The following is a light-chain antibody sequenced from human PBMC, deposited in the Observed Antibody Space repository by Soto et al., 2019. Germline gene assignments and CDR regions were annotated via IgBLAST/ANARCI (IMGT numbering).Light chain of an antibody. CDR3: TSYAGDTSLGV. Sequence: QSALTQPPSASGSPGQSVTISCTGTSSDVGGYNYVSWYQQHPGKAPKLMIYEVSKRPSGVPDRFSGSKSGNTASLTFSGLQAEDEADYYCTSYAGDTSLGVLGGGTKLTVL. CDR1: SSDVGGYNY. V-gene: IGLV2-8*01. J-gene: IGLJ3*02. CDR2: EVS.